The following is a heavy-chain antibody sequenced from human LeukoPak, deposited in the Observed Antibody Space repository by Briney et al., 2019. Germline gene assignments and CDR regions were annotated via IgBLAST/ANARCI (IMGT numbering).Heavy chain of an antibody. CDR2: IYWNDDK. D-gene: IGHD1-26*01. CDR1: GFSLSTSGVG. Sequence: SGPTLVNPTQTLTLTCTFSGFSLSTSGVGVDWIPQPLGRALEWLALIYWNDDKHYSPSLKSRLTITKNTSKNQVVLTMTNMDPVDTATYYCAHRRGSYYVKYFHHWGQGTLVTVSS. V-gene: IGHV2-5*01. CDR3: AHRRGSYYVKYFHH. J-gene: IGHJ1*01.